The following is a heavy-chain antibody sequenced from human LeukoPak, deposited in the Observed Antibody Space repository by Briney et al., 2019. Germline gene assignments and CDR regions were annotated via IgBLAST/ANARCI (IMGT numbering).Heavy chain of an antibody. Sequence: SETLSLTCAVYGGSFSGYYWSWIRQPPGKGLEWIGEIYHSGSTNYNPSLKSRVTISVDKSKNQFSLKLSSVTAADTAVYYCARSSDGSGSYYNGPHFDYWGQGTLVTVSS. J-gene: IGHJ4*02. CDR2: IYHSGST. CDR3: ARSSDGSGSYYNGPHFDY. V-gene: IGHV4-34*01. CDR1: GGSFSGYY. D-gene: IGHD3-10*01.